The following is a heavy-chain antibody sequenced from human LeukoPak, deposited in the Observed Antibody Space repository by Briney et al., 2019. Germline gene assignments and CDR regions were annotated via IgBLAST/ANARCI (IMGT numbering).Heavy chain of an antibody. Sequence: GSLRPSCAASGFTFSSYWMNWVRQAPGKGLVWVSRIASDGSSTTYADSVKGRFSISRDNAKNTLYLQMNSLRVEDTAVYYCARGRPHGNDYWGQGTLVTVSS. D-gene: IGHD4-23*01. CDR3: ARGRPHGNDY. CDR1: GFTFSSYW. V-gene: IGHV3-74*01. CDR2: IASDGSST. J-gene: IGHJ4*02.